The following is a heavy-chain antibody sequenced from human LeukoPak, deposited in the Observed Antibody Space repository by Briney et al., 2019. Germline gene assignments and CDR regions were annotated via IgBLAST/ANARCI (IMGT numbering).Heavy chain of an antibody. CDR1: GFTLNNYA. Sequence: PGGSLRLSCAAPGFTLNNYAIHWVRQAPGKGLEWVTFIRSDGSNKYYADSVKGRFTISRDISKNTLYLQMNSLRAEDTAVYYCAKGGVSGTYYFDFWGQGTLVTVSS. V-gene: IGHV3-30*02. D-gene: IGHD1-26*01. J-gene: IGHJ4*02. CDR3: AKGGVSGTYYFDF. CDR2: IRSDGSNK.